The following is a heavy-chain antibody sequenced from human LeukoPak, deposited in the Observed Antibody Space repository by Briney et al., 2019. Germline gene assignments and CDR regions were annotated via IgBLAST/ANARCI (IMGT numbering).Heavy chain of an antibody. CDR2: IKQDGSEK. CDR1: GGSISSGDYY. V-gene: IGHV3-7*01. J-gene: IGHJ5*02. Sequence: PSETLSLTCTVSGGSISSGDYYWSWVRQAPGKGLEWVANIKQDGSEKYYVDSVKGRFTISRDNAKNSLYLQMNSLRAEDTAVYYCAREADWGKAVAFEPWGQGTLVTVSS. D-gene: IGHD6-19*01. CDR3: AREADWGKAVAFEP.